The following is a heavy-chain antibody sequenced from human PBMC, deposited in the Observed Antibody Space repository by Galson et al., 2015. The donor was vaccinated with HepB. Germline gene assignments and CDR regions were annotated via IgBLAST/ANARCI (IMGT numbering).Heavy chain of an antibody. J-gene: IGHJ1*01. D-gene: IGHD6-13*01. Sequence: SLRLSCAASGFSITTSYMNWVRQAPGKGLEWVSVLYPTGSAKIADSVKGRFTISRDNTKNTLYLQMSNLRADDTAVYYCARAAHSYSSHGSWGQGTLVTVSS. CDR1: GFSITTSY. CDR3: ARAAHSYSSHGS. CDR2: LYPTGSA. V-gene: IGHV3-66*01.